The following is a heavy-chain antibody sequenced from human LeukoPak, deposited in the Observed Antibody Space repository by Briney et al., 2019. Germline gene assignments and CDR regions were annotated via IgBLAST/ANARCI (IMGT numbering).Heavy chain of an antibody. Sequence: SQTLSLTCAISGDSVSSNSAAWNWLRQSPSRGLEWLGRTYYRSKWYNDYAVSVKSRITINPDTSKNQFSLQLNSVTPEDTAVYYCAREVDTAMVFPYYFDYWGQGTLVTVSS. CDR2: TYYRSKWYN. V-gene: IGHV6-1*01. D-gene: IGHD5-18*01. CDR3: AREVDTAMVFPYYFDY. J-gene: IGHJ4*02. CDR1: GDSVSSNSAA.